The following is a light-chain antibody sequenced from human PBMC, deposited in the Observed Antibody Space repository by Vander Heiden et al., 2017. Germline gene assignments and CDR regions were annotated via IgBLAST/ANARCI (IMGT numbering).Light chain of an antibody. CDR3: QQRSNWPTLFT. CDR2: DAS. J-gene: IGKJ3*01. CDR1: QSVSSY. Sequence: DIVLTQPPAPLPSSPGLRGILSCMASQSVSSYLAWYQQKPSQAPTLLIYDASDWDTGIPARFSGSGSGTDFTLTISSLEPEDFAVYYCQQRSNWPTLFTFGPGTKVDIK. V-gene: IGKV3-11*01.